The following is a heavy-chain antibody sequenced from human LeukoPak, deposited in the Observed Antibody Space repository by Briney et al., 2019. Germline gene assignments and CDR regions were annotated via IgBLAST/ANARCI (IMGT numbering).Heavy chain of an antibody. CDR3: ARGINTLDY. J-gene: IGHJ4*02. D-gene: IGHD2-15*01. CDR1: GFTFSSYW. CDR2: IKQDGSGK. V-gene: IGHV3-7*05. Sequence: PGGSLRLSCAASGFTFSSYWMSWVRQAPGKGLEWVANIKQDGSGKYYVDSVKGRFTISRDNAKSSLYLQVNSLRAEDTAVYYCARGINTLDYWGQGTLVTVSS.